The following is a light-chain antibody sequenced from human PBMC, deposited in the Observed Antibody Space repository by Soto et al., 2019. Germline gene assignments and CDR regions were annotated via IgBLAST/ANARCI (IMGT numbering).Light chain of an antibody. CDR3: SSYTSSTTLV. J-gene: IGLJ2*01. CDR1: SSDVGGHNS. V-gene: IGLV2-14*01. CDR2: EVN. Sequence: QSALTQPASVSGSAGQSITIPCTGTSSDVGGHNSVSWFQQEPGKAPKLIIYEVNNRPSGVSNRFSGSKSGNTASLTISGLQAEDEADYHCSSYTSSTTLVFGGGTKVTV.